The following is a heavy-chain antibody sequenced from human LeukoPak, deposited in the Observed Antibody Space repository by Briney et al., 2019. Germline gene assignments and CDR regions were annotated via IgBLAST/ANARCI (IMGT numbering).Heavy chain of an antibody. J-gene: IGHJ4*02. D-gene: IGHD6-13*01. CDR3: ARHHQQLVTGYDY. CDR1: GGSINFYY. V-gene: IGHV4-4*09. CDR2: IFTSGST. Sequence: SETLSLTCTVSGGSINFYYWSWIRQPPGKRLEWIAYIFTSGSTSYNSSLKSRVTISVDMSKNQFSLKLSSVTAADTAVYYCARHHQQLVTGYDYWGQGTLVTVSS.